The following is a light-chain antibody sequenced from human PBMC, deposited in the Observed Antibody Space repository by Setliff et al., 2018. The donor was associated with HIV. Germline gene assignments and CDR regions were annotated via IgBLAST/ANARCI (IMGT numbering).Light chain of an antibody. V-gene: IGLV2-14*03. CDR2: DVT. Sequence: LTQPASVSGSPGQSITISCTGTSSDVGGYNYVSWYQQHPGKAPKLMIYDVTNRPSGVSNRFSVSNSGNTASLTISGLQAEDEADYYCSSYAGSNNVFGTGTKVTVL. CDR1: SSDVGGYNY. CDR3: SSYAGSNNV. J-gene: IGLJ1*01.